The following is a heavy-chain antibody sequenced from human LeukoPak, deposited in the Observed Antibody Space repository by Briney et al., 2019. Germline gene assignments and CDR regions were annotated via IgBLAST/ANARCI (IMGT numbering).Heavy chain of an antibody. J-gene: IGHJ4*02. Sequence: ASVKVSCKASGYTFTGYYMHWVRQAPGQGLEWMGWINLNSGGTNYAQKFQGRVTMTRDTSISTAYMELSRLRSDDTAVYYCARDTYSGSYLEQRFFDYWGQGTLVTVSS. D-gene: IGHD1-26*01. CDR1: GYTFTGYY. CDR3: ARDTYSGSYLEQRFFDY. CDR2: INLNSGGT. V-gene: IGHV1-2*02.